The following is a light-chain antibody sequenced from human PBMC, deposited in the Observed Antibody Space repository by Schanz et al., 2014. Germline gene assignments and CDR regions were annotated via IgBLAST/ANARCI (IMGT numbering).Light chain of an antibody. V-gene: IGKV3-20*01. CDR3: QHYGSSPLT. CDR2: GAS. Sequence: EIVLTQSPGTLSLSPGERAPLSCRASQSVSSSFLAWYQQKPGQAPRLLIYGASSRATGIPDRFSGSGSGTDFTLTISGLEPEDFAVYYCQHYGSSPLTFGGGTKVEIK. CDR1: QSVSSSF. J-gene: IGKJ4*01.